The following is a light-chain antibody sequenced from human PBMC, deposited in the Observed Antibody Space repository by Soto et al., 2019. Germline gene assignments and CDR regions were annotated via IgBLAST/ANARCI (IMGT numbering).Light chain of an antibody. J-gene: IGLJ1*01. Sequence: QSVLTQPASGSGSPGQSITITCTGTSSDVGGYNYVSWYQQHPGKAPKLMIYDVSNRPSGVSNRFSGSKSGNTASLTISGLQAEDEADYYCSSYTSSSPYVFGTVTKVTVL. CDR1: SSDVGGYNY. V-gene: IGLV2-14*01. CDR2: DVS. CDR3: SSYTSSSPYV.